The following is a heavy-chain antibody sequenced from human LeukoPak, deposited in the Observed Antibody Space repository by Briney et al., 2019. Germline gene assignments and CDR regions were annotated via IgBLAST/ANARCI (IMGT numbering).Heavy chain of an antibody. CDR2: ISGSGGST. CDR1: GFTFSSYA. CDR3: AKDRATVTPNYGMDV. Sequence: TGGSLRLSCAASGFTFSSYAMSWVRQAPGKGLEWVSAISGSGGSTYYADSVKGRFTISRDNSKNTLKLQMNSLRAEDTAVYYCAKDRATVTPNYGMDVWSQGTTVTVSS. D-gene: IGHD4-11*01. J-gene: IGHJ6*02. V-gene: IGHV3-23*01.